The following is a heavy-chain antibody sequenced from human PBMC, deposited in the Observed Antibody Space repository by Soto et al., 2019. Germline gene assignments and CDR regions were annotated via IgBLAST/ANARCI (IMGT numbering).Heavy chain of an antibody. D-gene: IGHD2-8*01. J-gene: IGHJ6*02. CDR3: ARRGYCTNGVCYYGMDV. Sequence: SETLSLTCAVSGRSTSSTKCSNWVRQPPGKGLERIGEIYHSGSTNYNPSLRSRVTISVDKSKNQFSLKLSSVTAADTAVYYCARRGYCTNGVCYYGMDVWGQGTTVTVSS. V-gene: IGHV4-4*02. CDR1: GRSTSSTKC. CDR2: IYHSGST.